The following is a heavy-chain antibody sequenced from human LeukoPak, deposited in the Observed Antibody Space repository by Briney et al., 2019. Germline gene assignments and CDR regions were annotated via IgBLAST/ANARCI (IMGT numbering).Heavy chain of an antibody. CDR2: IYYTGSP. Sequence: PSETLSLTCSVSGDSLSNYYWTWMRQPPGKGLEWVGYIYYTGSPNYNPSLKSRVTISLDTDKNQFSLKRSSLTAADTAVYYCARLRVYGSGTFYNDYWGQGTLVTVSS. D-gene: IGHD3-10*01. CDR1: GDSLSNYY. J-gene: IGHJ4*02. V-gene: IGHV4-59*08. CDR3: ARLRVYGSGTFYNDY.